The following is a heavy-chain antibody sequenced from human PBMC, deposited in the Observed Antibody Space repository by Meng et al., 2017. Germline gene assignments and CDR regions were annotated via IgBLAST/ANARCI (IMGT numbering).Heavy chain of an antibody. CDR3: ARYGRSWD. J-gene: IGHJ4*02. CDR2: IYHSGSN. CDR1: RGASLSSNW. Sequence: PLAVSGRGVVDPSVPLSLPSPGSRGASLSSNWWSWVRQPPGKGLEWIGEIYHSGSNNYNPSLKSRVTISVDKSKLQFSLKLSSVTAADTAVYYCARYGRSWDWGQGTLVTVSS. V-gene: IGHV4-4*02. D-gene: IGHD3-10*01.